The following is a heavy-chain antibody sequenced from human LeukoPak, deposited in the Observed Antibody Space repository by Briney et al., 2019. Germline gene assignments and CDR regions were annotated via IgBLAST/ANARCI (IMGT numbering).Heavy chain of an antibody. CDR3: ARRDIVVVPAAETTNWFDP. Sequence: SETLSLTCAVYGGSFSGYYWSWIRQPPRKGLEWIGEINHSGSTNYNPSLKSRVTISVDTSKNQFSLKLSSVTAADTAVYYCARRDIVVVPAAETTNWFDPWGQGTLVTVSS. V-gene: IGHV4-34*01. CDR2: INHSGST. CDR1: GGSFSGYY. J-gene: IGHJ5*02. D-gene: IGHD2-2*01.